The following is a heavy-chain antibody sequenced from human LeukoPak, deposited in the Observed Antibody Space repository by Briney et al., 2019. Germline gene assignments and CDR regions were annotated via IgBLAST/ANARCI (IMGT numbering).Heavy chain of an antibody. CDR2: ISGSGGST. V-gene: IGHV3-23*01. CDR3: AKEGVGYGDFDY. D-gene: IGHD4-17*01. J-gene: IGHJ4*02. Sequence: GGSLRLSRAASGYTFSSYAMSWVRQAPGKGLEWVSAISGSGGSTYYADSVKGRFTISRDNSKNTLYLQMNSLRAEDTAVYYCAKEGVGYGDFDYWGQGTLVTVSS. CDR1: GYTFSSYA.